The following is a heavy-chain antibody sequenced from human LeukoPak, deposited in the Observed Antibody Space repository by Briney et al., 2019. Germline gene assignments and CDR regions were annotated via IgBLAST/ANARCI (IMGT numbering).Heavy chain of an antibody. CDR2: IRFDGSNK. Sequence: PGRSLSLSCVASGSSFSSYGMACVRQAPGKGREWVAFIRFDGSNKYFAAYVKGRFTISRENSKNTLYLQMNRLRAEDTAVYYCANPHLEWFGIGVYFDHWGQGTLVTVSS. CDR1: GSSFSSYG. D-gene: IGHD3-3*01. V-gene: IGHV3-30*02. J-gene: IGHJ4*02. CDR3: ANPHLEWFGIGVYFDH.